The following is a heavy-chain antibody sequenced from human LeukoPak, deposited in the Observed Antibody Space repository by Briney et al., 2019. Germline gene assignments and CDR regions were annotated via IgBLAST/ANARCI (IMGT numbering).Heavy chain of an antibody. CDR1: GFIFSNYE. Sequence: GGSLRLSCVASGFIFSNYEMNCVRQAPGKGLEWLSYISSSGSTIYYADCVKGRFTISRDNDKKSLYLQMNSLRAEDTAVYFCATSDEITVADSYSYYAMDVWGKGTTVTVSS. CDR3: ATSDEITVADSYSYYAMDV. CDR2: ISSSGSTI. J-gene: IGHJ6*04. V-gene: IGHV3-48*03. D-gene: IGHD6-19*01.